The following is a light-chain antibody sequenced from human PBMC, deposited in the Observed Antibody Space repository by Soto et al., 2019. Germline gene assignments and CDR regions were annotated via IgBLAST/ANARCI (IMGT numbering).Light chain of an antibody. CDR1: QTVRNN. CDR2: GAS. CDR3: QHYNNWPFA. V-gene: IGKV3-15*01. J-gene: IGKJ2*01. Sequence: EFVLTQSPGTLSLSPGERATLSCRASQTVRNNYLAWYQQKPGQAPRLLIYGASARAAGIPDRFSGSGSGTEFTLTISSLQSEDFAVYYCQHYNNWPFAFGQGTKVDIK.